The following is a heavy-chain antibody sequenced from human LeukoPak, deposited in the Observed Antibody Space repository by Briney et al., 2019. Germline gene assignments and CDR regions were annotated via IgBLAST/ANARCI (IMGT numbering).Heavy chain of an antibody. J-gene: IGHJ4*02. Sequence: SETLSLTCAICGGSFSTYYWNWIRQPPGKGLEWIGEINHSGSTNYNPSLKSRVTLSVDTSKNQFSLKLSSVTAADTAVYYCAIDTSGRSYWGQGTLVTVSS. D-gene: IGHD6-19*01. CDR2: INHSGST. V-gene: IGHV4-34*01. CDR3: AIDTSGRSY. CDR1: GGSFSTYY.